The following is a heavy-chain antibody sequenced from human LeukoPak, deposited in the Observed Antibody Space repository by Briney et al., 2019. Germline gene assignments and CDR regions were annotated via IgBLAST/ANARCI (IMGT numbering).Heavy chain of an antibody. Sequence: PGGSLRLSCAASGFTVSSNYMSWVRQAPGKGLEWVSVIYSGGSTYYADSVKGRFTISRDNSKNTLYLQMNSLRAEDTAVYYCARAFSGSSSWYRPLGYWGQGTLVTVSS. CDR2: IYSGGST. J-gene: IGHJ4*02. D-gene: IGHD6-13*01. V-gene: IGHV3-53*01. CDR1: GFTVSSNY. CDR3: ARAFSGSSSWYRPLGY.